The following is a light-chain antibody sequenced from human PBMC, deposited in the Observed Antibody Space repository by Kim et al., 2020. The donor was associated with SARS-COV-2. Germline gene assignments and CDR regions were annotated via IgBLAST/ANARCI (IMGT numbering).Light chain of an antibody. CDR2: DAS. V-gene: IGKV3-11*01. CDR3: QQRSNWST. J-gene: IGKJ5*01. CDR1: QSIGSY. Sequence: EIVLTQSPATLSLSPGDRATLSCRASQSIGSYLAWYQQKAGQAPRLLIYDASTRATGIPARFRGSGSGTDFTLTISSLEPEDFAVYYCQQRSNWSTFGQGTRLEIK.